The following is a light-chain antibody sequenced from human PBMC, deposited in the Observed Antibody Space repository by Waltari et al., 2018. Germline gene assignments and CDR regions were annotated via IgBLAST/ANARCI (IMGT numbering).Light chain of an antibody. CDR1: SSNIGSNT. CDR3: ALWDDSLNAWI. J-gene: IGLJ3*02. CDR2: SDD. Sequence: QSVLTQPPSASGTPGQRVTISCSGGSSNIGSNTVTWYQDLPGTAPKPLIYSDDQRPSGVPDRFSGSRSGTSGYLAISGLQSEDEADYYCALWDDSLNAWIFGGGTRLTVL. V-gene: IGLV1-44*01.